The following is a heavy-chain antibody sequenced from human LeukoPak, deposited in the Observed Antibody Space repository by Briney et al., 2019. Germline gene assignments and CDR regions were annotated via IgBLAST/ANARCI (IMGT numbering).Heavy chain of an antibody. J-gene: IGHJ4*02. V-gene: IGHV4-39*02. D-gene: IGHD2-2*01. CDR1: GGSISSSSYY. CDR2: IYYSGST. Sequence: PSETLSLTCTVSGGSISSSSYYWGWIRQPPGKGLEWIGSIYYSGSTYYNPSLKSRVTISVDTSKNQFSLKLSSVTAADTAVYYCARDGPLVRGDYWGQGTLVTVSS. CDR3: ARDGPLVRGDY.